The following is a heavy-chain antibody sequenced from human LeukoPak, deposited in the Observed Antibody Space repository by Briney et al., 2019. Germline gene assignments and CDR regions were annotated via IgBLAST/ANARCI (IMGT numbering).Heavy chain of an antibody. D-gene: IGHD3-10*01. CDR2: IYHSGST. CDR3: ARDFGSGSSGGFDP. J-gene: IGHJ5*02. V-gene: IGHV4-4*02. CDR1: GGSISSSNW. Sequence: PSETLSLTCAVSGGSISSSNWWSWVRQPPGKGLEWIGEIYHSGSTNYNPSLKSRVTISVDKSKNQFSLKLSSVTAADTAVYYCARDFGSGSSGGFDPWGQGTLVTVSS.